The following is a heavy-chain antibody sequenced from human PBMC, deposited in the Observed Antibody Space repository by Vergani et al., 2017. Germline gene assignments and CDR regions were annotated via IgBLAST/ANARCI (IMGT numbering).Heavy chain of an antibody. CDR2: IYSGGST. D-gene: IGHD2-21*02. CDR1: GFTVSSNY. V-gene: IGHV3-66*01. J-gene: IGHJ4*02. Sequence: EVQLVESGGGLVQPGGSLRLSCAASGFTVSSNYMSWVRQAPGKGLEWVSVIYSGGSTYYADSVKGRFTISRDNSKNTLYLQMNSLRAEDTAVYYCTCNLVTAPAYTGPYSDYWGQGTLVTVSS. CDR3: TCNLVTAPAYTGPYSDY.